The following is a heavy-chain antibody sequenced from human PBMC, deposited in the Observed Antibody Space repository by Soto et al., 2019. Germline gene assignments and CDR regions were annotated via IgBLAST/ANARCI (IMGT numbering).Heavy chain of an antibody. Sequence: QVQLMQSGAAVKKPGSSVKVSCKASGGTFSTSAISWVRQAPGEGLEWVGGIMPVFATPDYAQKFQGRVTISADESTTTAYLELTSLTTDHTAVYYCARDKDRQQLGGNYYYILDVWGQGTAITVSS. D-gene: IGHD3-3*02. CDR3: ARDKDRQQLGGNYYYILDV. CDR2: IMPVFATP. CDR1: GGTFSTSA. V-gene: IGHV1-69*12. J-gene: IGHJ6*02.